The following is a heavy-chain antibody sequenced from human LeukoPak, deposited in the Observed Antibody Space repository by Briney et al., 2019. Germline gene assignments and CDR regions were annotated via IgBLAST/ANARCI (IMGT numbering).Heavy chain of an antibody. J-gene: IGHJ3*02. CDR2: ISSSGSTI. D-gene: IGHD3-16*01. CDR1: GFTFSSYA. Sequence: GGSLRLSCAASGFTFSSYAMSWVRQAPGKGLEWVSYISSSGSTIYYADSVKGRFTISRDNAKNSLYLQMNSLRAEDTAVYYCARGPIVGGDAFDIWGQGTMVTVSS. CDR3: ARGPIVGGDAFDI. V-gene: IGHV3-48*04.